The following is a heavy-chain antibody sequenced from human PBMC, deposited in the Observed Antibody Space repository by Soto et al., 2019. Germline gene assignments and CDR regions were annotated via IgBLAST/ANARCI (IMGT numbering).Heavy chain of an antibody. CDR3: AKHLGESYFAC. J-gene: IGHJ4*02. CDR1: GDSISSSTYF. CDR2: IYYSGST. Sequence: QLQLQESGPGLVKPSETLSLTCTVSGDSISSSTYFWGWVRQPPGKGLEWIGSIYYSGSTYYNPSIKSRVPISVGASKYHFSLKLSSVTAADTAVYYCAKHLGESYFACWCQGTLVTVSS. V-gene: IGHV4-39*01.